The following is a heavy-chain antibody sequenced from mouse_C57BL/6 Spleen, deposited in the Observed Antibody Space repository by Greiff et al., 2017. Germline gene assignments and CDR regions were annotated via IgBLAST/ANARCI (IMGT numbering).Heavy chain of an antibody. J-gene: IGHJ4*01. Sequence: QVQLKESGPGLVQPSPSLSITCTVSGFSLTSYGVHWVRQSPGKGLEWLGVIWSGGSTDYNAAFISSLSISKDNSKSHVFFKMNRLQADDTAIYYCARSYYGSRGDAMDYWGQGTSVTVSS. CDR1: GFSLTSYG. V-gene: IGHV2-2*01. CDR2: IWSGGST. D-gene: IGHD1-1*01. CDR3: ARSYYGSRGDAMDY.